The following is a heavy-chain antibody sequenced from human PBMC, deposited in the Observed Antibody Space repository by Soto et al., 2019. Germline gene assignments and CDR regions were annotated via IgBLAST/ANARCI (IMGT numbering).Heavy chain of an antibody. CDR2: MHRGGST. CDR3: ARVNTTLVDHFDC. V-gene: IGHV3-53*01. Sequence: GSLRLSCVVSGFSVSGSSIFWVRQATGEGLEWVSLMHRGGSTDNADSVKGRFTTSRDKSKNTLYLHMNGLRVEDTAVYYCARVNTTLVDHFDCWGQGTLVTVSS. CDR1: GFSVSGSS. J-gene: IGHJ4*02. D-gene: IGHD5-18*01.